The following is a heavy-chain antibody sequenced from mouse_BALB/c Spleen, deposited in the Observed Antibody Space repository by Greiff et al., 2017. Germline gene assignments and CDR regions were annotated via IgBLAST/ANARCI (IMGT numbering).Heavy chain of an antibody. CDR2: ISSGSSTI. CDR3: ARGAMITTNAWFAY. V-gene: IGHV5-17*02. J-gene: IGHJ3*01. CDR1: GFTFSSFG. D-gene: IGHD2-4*01. Sequence: VQLKESGGGLVQPGGSRKLSCAASGFTFSSFGMHWVRQAPEKGLEWVAYISSGSSTIYYADTVKGRFTISRDNPKNTLFLQMTSLRSEDTAMYYCARGAMITTNAWFAYWGQGTLVTVSA.